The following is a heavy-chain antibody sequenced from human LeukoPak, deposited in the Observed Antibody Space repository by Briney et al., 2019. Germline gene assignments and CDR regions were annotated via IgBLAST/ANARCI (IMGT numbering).Heavy chain of an antibody. CDR2: ISWNSGST. CDR3: AKTSVATRTPFFDY. Sequence: LSCAASGFTFDDYAMHWVRQAPGXXRXXVSGISWNSGSTYYADSVKGRFTISRDNSKNTLYLQMNSLRAEDTAVYYCAKTSVATRTPFFDYWGQGTLVTVSS. J-gene: IGHJ4*02. CDR1: GFTFDDYA. D-gene: IGHD5-12*01. V-gene: IGHV3-23*01.